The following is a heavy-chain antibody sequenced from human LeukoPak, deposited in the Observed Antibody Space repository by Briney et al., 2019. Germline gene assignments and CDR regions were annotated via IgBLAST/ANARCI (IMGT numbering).Heavy chain of an antibody. J-gene: IGHJ4*02. Sequence: GRSLRLSCAASGFTFSSYVMHWVRQAPGKGLEWVAFISYDGGNKYYADSVKGRFTISRDNSKNTLYLQMNSLRTEDTAVYYCAKDLGYSESYIDCWGQGTLVTVSS. CDR1: GFTFSSYV. CDR2: ISYDGGNK. CDR3: AKDLGYSESYIDC. V-gene: IGHV3-30*18. D-gene: IGHD1-26*01.